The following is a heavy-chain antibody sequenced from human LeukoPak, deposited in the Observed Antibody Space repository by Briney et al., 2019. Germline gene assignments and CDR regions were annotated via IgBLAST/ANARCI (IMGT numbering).Heavy chain of an antibody. Sequence: SETLSLTCTVSGGSFGGSQYWGWFRQAPGKGLEWIGSTYTNGRTFYNPSLKSRVTISVDKSKNQFSLKLSSVTAADTAVYYCARVHDYGGRGAFDIWGQGTMVTVSS. CDR3: ARVHDYGGRGAFDI. J-gene: IGHJ3*02. CDR2: TYTNGRT. V-gene: IGHV4-39*07. CDR1: GGSFGGSQY. D-gene: IGHD4-23*01.